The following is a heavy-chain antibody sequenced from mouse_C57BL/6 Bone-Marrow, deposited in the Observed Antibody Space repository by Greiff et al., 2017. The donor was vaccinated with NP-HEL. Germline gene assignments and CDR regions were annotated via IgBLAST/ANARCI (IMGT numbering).Heavy chain of an antibody. CDR2: IDPSDSYT. CDR3: AREDYYGSRGAY. V-gene: IGHV1-69*01. Sequence: VQLQQPGAELVMPGASVKLSCKASGYTFTSYWMHWVKQRPGQGLEWIGEIDPSDSYTNYNQKFKGKSTLTVDKSSSTAYMQLSSLTSEDSAVYYCAREDYYGSRGAYWGQGTLVTVSA. CDR1: GYTFTSYW. J-gene: IGHJ3*01. D-gene: IGHD1-1*01.